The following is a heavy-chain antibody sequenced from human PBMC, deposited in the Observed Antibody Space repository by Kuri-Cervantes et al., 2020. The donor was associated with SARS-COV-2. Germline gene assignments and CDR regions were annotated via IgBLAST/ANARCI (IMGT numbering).Heavy chain of an antibody. Sequence: KVSCKGSGYSFTSYWIGWVRQMPGKGLEWMGIIYPGDSDTKYSPSFQGQVTISADKSISTAFLQWSSLKASDTAMYYCARQLGGEVYWYFDLWGRGTLVTVSS. CDR2: IYPGDSDT. V-gene: IGHV5-51*01. D-gene: IGHD3-16*01. CDR3: ARQLGGEVYWYFDL. CDR1: GYSFTSYW. J-gene: IGHJ2*01.